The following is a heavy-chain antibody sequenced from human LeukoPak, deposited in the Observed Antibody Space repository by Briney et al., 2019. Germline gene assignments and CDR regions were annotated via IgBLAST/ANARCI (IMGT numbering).Heavy chain of an antibody. CDR1: GFTFSSYA. CDR3: AKDNEVSAFDI. CDR2: ISWNSGSI. J-gene: IGHJ3*02. D-gene: IGHD3-10*01. Sequence: GGSLRLSCAASGFTFSSYAMHWVRQAPGKGLEWVSGISWNSGSIGYADSVKGRFTISRDNAKNSLYLQMNSLRAEDMALYYCAKDNEVSAFDIWGQGTMVTVSS. V-gene: IGHV3-9*03.